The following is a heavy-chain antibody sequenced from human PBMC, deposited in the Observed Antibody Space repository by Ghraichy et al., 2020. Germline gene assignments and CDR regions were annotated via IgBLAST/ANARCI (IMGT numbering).Heavy chain of an antibody. Sequence: ASVKVSCKVSGYTLTELSMHWVRQAPGKGLEWMGGFDPEDGETIYAQKFQGRVTMTEDTSTDTAYMELSSLRSEDTAVYYCATVIYFGGYYYDSSGYFYWGQGTLVTVSS. D-gene: IGHD3-22*01. CDR3: ATVIYFGGYYYDSSGYFY. CDR1: GYTLTELS. J-gene: IGHJ4*02. CDR2: FDPEDGET. V-gene: IGHV1-24*01.